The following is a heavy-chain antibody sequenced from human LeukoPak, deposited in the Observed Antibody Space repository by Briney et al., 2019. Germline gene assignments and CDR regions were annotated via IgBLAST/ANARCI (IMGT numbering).Heavy chain of an antibody. CDR2: INPNSGGT. V-gene: IGHV1-2*02. Sequence: ASVKVSCKASGYTFTGYYMHWVRQAPGQGLEWMGWINPNSGGTNYAQKFQGRVTMTRDTSISTAYMELSRLRSDDTAVYYCARCEGIVVVPAAIYYYGMDVWGQGTTVTVSS. CDR1: GYTFTGYY. CDR3: ARCEGIVVVPAAIYYYGMDV. D-gene: IGHD2-2*01. J-gene: IGHJ6*02.